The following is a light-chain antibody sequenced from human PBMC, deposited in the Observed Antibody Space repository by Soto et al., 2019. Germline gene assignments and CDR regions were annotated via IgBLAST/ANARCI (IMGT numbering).Light chain of an antibody. J-gene: IGLJ1*01. CDR2: EVS. Sequence: QSALTQPASMSGSPGQSITFSCTGTSSDVGSSNLVSWYQQHPGKAPKLLIYEVSKRPSGVSNRFSGSKSGNTASLTISGLQAEDEADYYCCSYAGRSTHVFGTGTKLTVL. CDR3: CSYAGRSTHV. CDR1: SSDVGSSNL. V-gene: IGLV2-23*02.